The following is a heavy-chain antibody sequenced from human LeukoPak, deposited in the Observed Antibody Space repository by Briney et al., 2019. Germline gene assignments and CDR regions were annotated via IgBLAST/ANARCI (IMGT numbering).Heavy chain of an antibody. J-gene: IGHJ4*02. Sequence: ASVKVSCKTSGYTFTGYYIHWVRQAPGQGLEWMGWINPNSGGTNSAQKFQGRVTMTRDTSISTAYMELSRLRSDDTAVYYCASGVTIFGANDCWGQGTLVTVSS. D-gene: IGHD3-3*01. CDR3: ASGVTIFGANDC. CDR1: GYTFTGYY. V-gene: IGHV1-2*02. CDR2: INPNSGGT.